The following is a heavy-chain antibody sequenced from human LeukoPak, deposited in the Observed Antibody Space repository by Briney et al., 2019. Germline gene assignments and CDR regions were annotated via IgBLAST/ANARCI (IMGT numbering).Heavy chain of an antibody. Sequence: GGSLRLSCAASGFTFSSYAMHWVRQAPGKGLEWVAVISYDGSKKYYADSVKGRFTISRDNSKNTLYLQMNSLRAEDTAVYYCARDTYSGIAAADEGWFDPWGQGTLVTVSS. J-gene: IGHJ5*02. CDR2: ISYDGSKK. V-gene: IGHV3-30-3*01. D-gene: IGHD6-13*01. CDR3: ARDTYSGIAAADEGWFDP. CDR1: GFTFSSYA.